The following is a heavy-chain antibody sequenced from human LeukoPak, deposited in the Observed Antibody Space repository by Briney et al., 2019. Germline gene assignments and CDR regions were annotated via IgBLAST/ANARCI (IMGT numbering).Heavy chain of an antibody. CDR3: AKDWEGYTNDLDY. Sequence: PGMSLRLSCAASGFTFGRHGMHWVRQAPGKGLEWVAVIWHDGSNQYYGDSVKGRFTISRDNSKNTLYLQMNSLRVEDTAVYYCAKDWEGYTNDLDYWGQGTLVTVSS. V-gene: IGHV3-33*06. CDR2: IWHDGSNQ. J-gene: IGHJ4*02. CDR1: GFTFGRHG. D-gene: IGHD2-8*01.